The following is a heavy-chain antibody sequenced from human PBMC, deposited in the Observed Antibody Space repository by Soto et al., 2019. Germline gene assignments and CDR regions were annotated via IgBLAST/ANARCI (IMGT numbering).Heavy chain of an antibody. J-gene: IGHJ3*02. CDR1: GGTFSSYA. CDR2: IIPIFGTA. CDR3: ARDRSSSGWYSPFEI. D-gene: IGHD6-19*01. V-gene: IGHV1-69*13. Sequence: SVKVSCKTSGGTFSSYAINWVRQAPGQGLEWMGGIIPIFGTANYAQKFQGRVTITADESTYTAYMEMSSLRSEDTALYYCARDRSSSGWYSPFEIWGQGTMVTVSS.